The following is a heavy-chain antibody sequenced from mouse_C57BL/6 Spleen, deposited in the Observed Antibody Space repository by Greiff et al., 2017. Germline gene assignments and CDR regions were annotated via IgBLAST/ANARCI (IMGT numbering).Heavy chain of an antibody. CDR1: GFTFTDYY. D-gene: IGHD3-3*01. CDR3: ARYRGRGYLDY. J-gene: IGHJ2*01. V-gene: IGHV7-3*01. CDR2: IRTTANGSTT. Sequence: EVKLVESGGGLVQPGGSLSLSCAASGFTFTDYYMSWVRQPPGKALEWLGFIRTTANGSTTEYSASVKGRFTISRANSQSILYLQMNALRAEDSATYYRARYRGRGYLDYWGQGTTLTVSS.